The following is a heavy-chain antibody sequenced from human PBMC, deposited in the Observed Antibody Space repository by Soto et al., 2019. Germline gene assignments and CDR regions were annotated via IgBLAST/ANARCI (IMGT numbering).Heavy chain of an antibody. CDR2: ISAYNGNT. CDR1: GYTFTCYG. V-gene: IGHV1-18*01. CDR3: ARRDSSWSWFDT. Sequence: ASVKVSCKASGYTFTCYGISWVRHAPGQGLEWMGWISAYNGNTNYAQKLQGRVTMTTDTSTSTAYMELRSLRSDDTAVYYCARRDSSWSWFDTWGQGTLVTVSS. J-gene: IGHJ5*02. D-gene: IGHD6-13*01.